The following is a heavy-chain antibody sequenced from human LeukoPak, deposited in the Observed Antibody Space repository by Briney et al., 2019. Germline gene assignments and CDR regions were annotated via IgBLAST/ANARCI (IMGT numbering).Heavy chain of an antibody. Sequence: SQTLSLTCTVSGGSISTGGYYWSWIRQHPGKGLEWIGYISYSGTTYYNPSLKSRVTLSVDTSNNQFSLRLSSVTAADTALYYCARHYDLYYYTDVWGKGTTVTVSS. D-gene: IGHD3-22*01. CDR1: GGSISTGGYY. V-gene: IGHV4-31*03. CDR3: ARHYDLYYYTDV. CDR2: ISYSGTT. J-gene: IGHJ6*03.